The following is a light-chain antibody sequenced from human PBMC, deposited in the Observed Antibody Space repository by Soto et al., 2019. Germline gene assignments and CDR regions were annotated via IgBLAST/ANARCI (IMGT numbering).Light chain of an antibody. Sequence: QSALTQPASVSGSPGQSITISCTGTSSDIGAYNYVSWYRQHPGKAPKLMVYDVNRRPPGVPDRFFGSKSGNTASLTVSGLQAEDEADYYCVSFAGGTYVFGTGTKVTVL. J-gene: IGLJ1*01. CDR3: VSFAGGTYV. V-gene: IGLV2-14*03. CDR2: DVN. CDR1: SSDIGAYNY.